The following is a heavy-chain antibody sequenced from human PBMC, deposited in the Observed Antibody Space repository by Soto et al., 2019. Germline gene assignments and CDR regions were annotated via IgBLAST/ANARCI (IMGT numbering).Heavy chain of an antibody. CDR1: GFSLSTSGVG. Sequence: SGATLVYATQTIRITWTLSGFSLSTSGVGVGWIRQPPGKALEWLALIYWDDDKRYSPSLKSRLTITKDTSKNQVVLTMTNMDPVDTASYYCEDKHRNIKYFPSLHPYDQGT. D-gene: IGHD1-26*01. J-gene: IGHJ5*02. V-gene: IGHV2-5*02. CDR3: EDKHRNIKYFPSLHP. CDR2: IYWDDDK.